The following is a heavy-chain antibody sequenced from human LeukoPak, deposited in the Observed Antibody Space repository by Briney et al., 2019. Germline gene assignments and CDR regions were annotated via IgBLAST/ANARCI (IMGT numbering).Heavy chain of an antibody. D-gene: IGHD2-21*01. CDR2: IYYSGST. Sequence: SETLSLTCTVSGGSISSYYWSWIRQPPGKGLEWIGYIYYSGSTNYNPSLKSRVTISVDTSKNQFSLKLSSVTATDTAVYYCARHRHNYGMDVWGQGTTVTVSS. CDR1: GGSISSYY. CDR3: ARHRHNYGMDV. V-gene: IGHV4-59*08. J-gene: IGHJ6*02.